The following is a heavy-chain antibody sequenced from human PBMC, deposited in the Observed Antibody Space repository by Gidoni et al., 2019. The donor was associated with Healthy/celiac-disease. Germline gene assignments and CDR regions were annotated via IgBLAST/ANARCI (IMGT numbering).Heavy chain of an antibody. Sequence: QVQLQPWGAGLLKPSETLSLTCAVSGGSFSGYYWSWIRQPPGKGLEWIGEINHSGSTNYNPSLKSRVTISVDTSKNQFSLKLSYVTAADTAVYYCGLIAVAGSYFDYWGQGTLVTVSS. CDR1: GGSFSGYY. CDR2: INHSGST. V-gene: IGHV4-34*01. J-gene: IGHJ4*02. CDR3: GLIAVAGSYFDY. D-gene: IGHD6-19*01.